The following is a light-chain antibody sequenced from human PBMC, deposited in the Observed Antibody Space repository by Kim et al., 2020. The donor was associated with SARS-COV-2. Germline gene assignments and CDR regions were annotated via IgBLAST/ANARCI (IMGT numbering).Light chain of an antibody. V-gene: IGLV2-14*03. CDR1: NRDIGGYNY. CDR3: STYTSSKTWV. J-gene: IGLJ3*02. CDR2: DVT. Sequence: QSALTQPASVSGSPGQWFTISCTGSNRDIGGYNYVSWYQQHPGKAPKLIIYDVTKRPSGVSDLFSGSKSGNTASLIISGLQADDEADYYCSTYTSSKTWVFGGGTQLTVL.